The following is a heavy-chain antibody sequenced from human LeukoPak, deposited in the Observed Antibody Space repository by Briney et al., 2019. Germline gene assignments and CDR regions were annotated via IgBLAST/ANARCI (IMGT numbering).Heavy chain of an antibody. CDR3: AREGEIRSRGAFDI. D-gene: IGHD3-10*01. Sequence: SVKVSCKASGGTFSSYAISWVRQAPGQGLEWMGGIIPIFGTANYAQKFQGRVTITADESTSTAYMELSSLRSEDTAMYYCAREGEIRSRGAFDIWGQGTMVTVSS. V-gene: IGHV1-69*01. CDR2: IIPIFGTA. CDR1: GGTFSSYA. J-gene: IGHJ3*02.